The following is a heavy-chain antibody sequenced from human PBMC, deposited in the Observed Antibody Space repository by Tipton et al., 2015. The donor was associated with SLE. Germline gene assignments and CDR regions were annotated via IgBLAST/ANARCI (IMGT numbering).Heavy chain of an antibody. CDR3: ARDRGSLGAFDI. CDR2: ISHTGST. D-gene: IGHD2-15*01. V-gene: IGHV4-34*01. CDR1: GGSISAYY. Sequence: TLSLTCAVYGGSISAYYWSWIRQPPGKGLEWIGEISHTGSTNLNPSLKSRVTMSVDTSKNQFSLKLSSVTAADTAVYYCARDRGSLGAFDIWGQGTMVTVSS. J-gene: IGHJ3*02.